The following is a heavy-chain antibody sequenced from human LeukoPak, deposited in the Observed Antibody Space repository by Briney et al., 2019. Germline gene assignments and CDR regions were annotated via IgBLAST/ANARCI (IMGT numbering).Heavy chain of an antibody. V-gene: IGHV3-21*01. CDR1: GFTLSSYS. CDR2: ISSSSSYI. D-gene: IGHD3-9*01. CDR3: ASTHRSHAILSVYFDY. Sequence: PGGSLRLSCAAPGFTLSSYSMNWDRQAPGKELEWVSSISSSSSYIYYADSVKGRFTISRDNSKNTLYLQMSSLGAEDTAVYYCASTHRSHAILSVYFDYWGQGALVTVSS. J-gene: IGHJ4*02.